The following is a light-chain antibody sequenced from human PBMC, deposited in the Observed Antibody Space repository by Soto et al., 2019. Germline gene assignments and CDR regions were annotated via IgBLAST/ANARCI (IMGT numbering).Light chain of an antibody. Sequence: EIVLTQSPCTLSLSPGERATLSCRASQSVSSSYLAWYQQKPGQAPRLLIYGASSRATGIPDRFSGSGSGTDFTLTISSLQSEDFAAYYCQQYSNRYTFGQGTKVDIK. CDR2: GAS. CDR1: QSVSSSY. J-gene: IGKJ2*01. V-gene: IGKV3-20*01. CDR3: QQYSNRYT.